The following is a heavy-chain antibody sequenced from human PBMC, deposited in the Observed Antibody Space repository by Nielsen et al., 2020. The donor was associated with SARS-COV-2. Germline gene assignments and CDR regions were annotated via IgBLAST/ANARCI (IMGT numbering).Heavy chain of an antibody. CDR3: ATPPDRYSSKFYYYYMDV. D-gene: IGHD6-13*01. V-gene: IGHV1-69*13. CDR2: IIPIFGTA. Sequence: SVKVSCKASGGIFSSYAISWVRQAPGQGLEWMGGIIPIFGTANYAQKFQGRVTITADESTSTAYMELSSLRSEDTAVYYCATPPDRYSSKFYYYYMDVWSKGTTVTVSS. CDR1: GGIFSSYA. J-gene: IGHJ6*03.